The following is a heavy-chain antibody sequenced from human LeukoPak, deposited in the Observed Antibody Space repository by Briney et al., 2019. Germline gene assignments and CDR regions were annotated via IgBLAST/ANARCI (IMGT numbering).Heavy chain of an antibody. CDR1: GFTFSSYS. Sequence: PGGSLRLSCAASGFTFSSYSMNWVRQAPGKGLEWVSSISSSSSYIYYADSVKGRFTISRDNSKNTLYLQMNSLRAEDTAVYYCAKVRYSSSHYYGMDVWGQGTTVTVSS. V-gene: IGHV3-21*01. CDR2: ISSSSSYI. J-gene: IGHJ6*02. CDR3: AKVRYSSSHYYGMDV. D-gene: IGHD6-13*01.